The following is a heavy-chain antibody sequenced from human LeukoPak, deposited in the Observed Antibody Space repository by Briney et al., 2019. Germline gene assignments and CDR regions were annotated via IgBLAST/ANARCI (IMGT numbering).Heavy chain of an antibody. CDR3: ARGHIVVVPAASDPGGYYYYYGMDV. CDR1: GYTFTSYG. J-gene: IGHJ6*02. V-gene: IGHV1-18*01. CDR2: ISAYNGNT. Sequence: GASVKVSCKASGYTFTSYGVSWVRQAPGQGLEWMGWISAYNGNTNYAQKLQGRVTMTTDTPTSTAYMELRSLRSDDTAVYYCARGHIVVVPAASDPGGYYYYYGMDVWGQGTTVTVSS. D-gene: IGHD2-2*01.